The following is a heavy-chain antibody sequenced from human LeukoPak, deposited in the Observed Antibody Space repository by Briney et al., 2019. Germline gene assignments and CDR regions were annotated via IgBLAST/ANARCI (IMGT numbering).Heavy chain of an antibody. CDR3: ARVRVRYSSGWYVSSWFDP. CDR1: GGTFSSYA. Sequence: SVKVSCKASGGTFSSYAISWVRQAPGQGLEWMGGTIPIFGTANYAQKFQGRVTITADESTSTAYMELSSLRSEDTAVYYCARVRVRYSSGWYVSSWFDPWGQGTLVTVSS. CDR2: TIPIFGTA. V-gene: IGHV1-69*13. D-gene: IGHD6-19*01. J-gene: IGHJ5*02.